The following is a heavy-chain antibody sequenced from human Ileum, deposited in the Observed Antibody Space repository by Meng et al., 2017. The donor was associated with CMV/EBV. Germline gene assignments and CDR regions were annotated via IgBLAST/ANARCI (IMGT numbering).Heavy chain of an antibody. J-gene: IGHJ6*02. CDR1: GGTFSSYA. D-gene: IGHD1-7*01. V-gene: IGHV1-69*05. CDR3: AREATTSGIYYYYGMDV. CDR2: IIPIFGTA. Sequence: SVKVSCKASGGTFSSYAISWVRQAPGQGLEWMGGIIPIFGTANYAQKFQGRVTITTDESTSTAYMELRSLRSDDTAVYYCAREATTSGIYYYYGMDVWGQGTMVTVSS.